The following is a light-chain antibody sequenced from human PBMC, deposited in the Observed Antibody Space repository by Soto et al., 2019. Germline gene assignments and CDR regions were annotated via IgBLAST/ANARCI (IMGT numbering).Light chain of an antibody. CDR3: QVWDSSSDHTVV. V-gene: IGLV3-21*04. CDR1: DIGSNS. CDR2: YDS. Sequence: SYELTQPPSVSVAPGKTARITCGGNDIGSNSVHWYQQKPGQAPVLVIYYDSDRPSGIPERFSGSNSGNTATLTISRVEAGDEADYYCQVWDSSSDHTVVFGGGTQLTVL. J-gene: IGLJ2*01.